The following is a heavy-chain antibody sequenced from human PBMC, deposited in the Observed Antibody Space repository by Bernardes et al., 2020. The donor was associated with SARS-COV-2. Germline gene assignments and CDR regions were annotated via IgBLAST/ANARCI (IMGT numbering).Heavy chain of an antibody. CDR1: GGTFSSYT. CDR2: IIPILGIA. V-gene: IGHV1-69*02. D-gene: IGHD6-19*01. Sequence: SVKVSCKASGGTFSSYTISWVRQAPGQGLEWMGRIIPILGIANYAQKFQGRVTITADKSTSTAYMELSSLRSEDTAVYYCARAAGSGWFDPWGQGTLVSGYS. J-gene: IGHJ5*02. CDR3: ARAAGSGWFDP.